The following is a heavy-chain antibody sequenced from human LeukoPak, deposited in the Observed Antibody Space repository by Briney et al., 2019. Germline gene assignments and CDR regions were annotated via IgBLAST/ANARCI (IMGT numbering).Heavy chain of an antibody. V-gene: IGHV3-23*01. CDR3: ARSRDYPTPKDY. CDR2: ISGSGGST. CDR1: GFTFSSYG. J-gene: IGHJ4*02. Sequence: PGGTLRLSCAASGFTFSSYGMNWVRLAPGQGLEWISSISGSGGSTYHADSVKGRFTISRDNSKNTLYLQMNSLRAEDTAVYYCARSRDYPTPKDYWGQGTLVTVSS. D-gene: IGHD2-15*01.